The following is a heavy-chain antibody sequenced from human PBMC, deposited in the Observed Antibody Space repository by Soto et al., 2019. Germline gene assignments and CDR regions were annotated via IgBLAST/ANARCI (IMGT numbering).Heavy chain of an antibody. D-gene: IGHD2-15*01. J-gene: IGHJ6*02. CDR3: ARDRGYDAHDYYYNAMDV. CDR2: ISRGSDYI. V-gene: IGHV3-21*01. Sequence: EVHLVESGGGLVKPGGSLRLTCAGSGFSFSDYTMNWVRQAPGKGLEWVSSISRGSDYIFYADTVKGRFTISRDNARNSLYLQMSSLRAEDTAVYYCARDRGYDAHDYYYNAMDVWGQGTTVTVSS. CDR1: GFSFSDYT.